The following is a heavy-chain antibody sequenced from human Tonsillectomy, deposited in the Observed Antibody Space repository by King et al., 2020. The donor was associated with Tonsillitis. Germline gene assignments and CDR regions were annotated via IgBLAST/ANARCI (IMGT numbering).Heavy chain of an antibody. CDR1: GDSISGYY. V-gene: IGHV4-4*07. D-gene: IGHD2-8*01. J-gene: IGHJ4*02. CDR2: IYFNENT. Sequence: QVQLQESGPGLVKPSETLSLTCTVSGDSISGYYWSWIRQPAGKGLEWIGRIYFNENTDYNPSLKSRVTMSVDTSKTQFSLKLTSVTAADTAVYYCARDRHQGSTKFDYWGPGALVTVSS. CDR3: ARDRHQGSTKFDY.